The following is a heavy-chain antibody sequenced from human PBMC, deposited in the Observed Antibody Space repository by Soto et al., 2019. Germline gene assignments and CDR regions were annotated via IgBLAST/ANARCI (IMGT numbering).Heavy chain of an antibody. Sequence: QVQLVQSGAEVKKPGSSVKVSCKASGGTFSSYAISWVRQAPGQGLEWMGGIIPIFGTANYAQKFQGRVTITADESTSTAYTELSSLRSEDTAVYYCARVPAAFVVVTAYFDLWGRGTLVTVSS. D-gene: IGHD2-21*02. V-gene: IGHV1-69*12. CDR3: ARVPAAFVVVTAYFDL. CDR2: IIPIFGTA. CDR1: GGTFSSYA. J-gene: IGHJ2*01.